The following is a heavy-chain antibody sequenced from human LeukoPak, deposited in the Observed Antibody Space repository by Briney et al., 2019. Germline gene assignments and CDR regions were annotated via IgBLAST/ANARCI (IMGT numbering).Heavy chain of an antibody. V-gene: IGHV5-51*01. CDR3: ARLEVATIFWDWFDP. D-gene: IGHD5-12*01. CDR2: IYPGDSDT. Sequence: GESLKISCKGSGYSFTSYWIGWGRQMPGKGLEWMGIIYPGDSDTRYSPSFQGQVTISADKSISTAYLQWSSLKASATAMYHCARLEVATIFWDWFDPWGQGTLVTVSS. CDR1: GYSFTSYW. J-gene: IGHJ5*02.